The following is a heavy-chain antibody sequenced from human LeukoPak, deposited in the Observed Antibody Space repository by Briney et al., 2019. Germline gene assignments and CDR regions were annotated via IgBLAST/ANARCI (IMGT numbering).Heavy chain of an antibody. CDR2: IYAGGST. V-gene: IGHV3-53*01. CDR3: ARALGIAAAGWGFDY. D-gene: IGHD6-13*01. J-gene: IGHJ4*02. CDR1: GFTVSSNY. Sequence: GGSLRLSCAASGFTVSSNYMSWVRQAPGKGLEWVSVIYAGGSTYYADSVKGRFTISRDNSKNTLYLQMNSLRAGDTAVYYCARALGIAAAGWGFDYWGQGTLVTVSS.